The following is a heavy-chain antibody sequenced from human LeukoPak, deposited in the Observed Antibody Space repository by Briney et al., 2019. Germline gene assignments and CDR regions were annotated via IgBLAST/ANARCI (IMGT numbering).Heavy chain of an antibody. V-gene: IGHV3-49*03. D-gene: IGHD3-3*01. J-gene: IGHJ4*02. CDR3: TRLLTIFGVVPYPFDY. CDR1: GFTFGDYA. Sequence: GGSLRLSCTASGFTFGDYAMSWFRQAPGKGLEWVGFIRGKAYGGTTEYAASVKGRFTISRDDSKSIAYLQMNSLKTEDTAVYYCTRLLTIFGVVPYPFDYWGQGTLVTVSS. CDR2: IRGKAYGGTT.